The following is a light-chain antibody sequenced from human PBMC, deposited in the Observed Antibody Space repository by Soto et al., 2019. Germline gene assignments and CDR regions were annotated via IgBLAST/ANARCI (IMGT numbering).Light chain of an antibody. Sequence: EIVLTQSPGTLSLSPGERATLSCRASQSVRSSDLAWYQQKPGQAPRLLIYGASSRATGIPDRFSGSGSGTDFTLTISRLEPEDFAVYYCQQYGSSPRVTFGGGTKVEIK. CDR1: QSVRSSD. CDR3: QQYGSSPRVT. J-gene: IGKJ4*01. CDR2: GAS. V-gene: IGKV3-20*01.